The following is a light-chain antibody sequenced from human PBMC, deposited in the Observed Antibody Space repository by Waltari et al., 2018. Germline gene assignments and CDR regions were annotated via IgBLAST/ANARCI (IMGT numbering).Light chain of an antibody. CDR2: LGS. J-gene: IGKJ5*01. CDR3: MQALQMPDT. Sequence: DIVMTQSPLSLAVTPGEPTSISCRSSQRILHSHGYNYLDWYRQKPGQSPQLLIYLGSRQASGIPDRFSVSGSGTDFTLEIRRVEAEEVGGYYCMQALQMPDTLGQGTRLEIK. V-gene: IGKV2-28*01. CDR1: QRILHSHGYNY.